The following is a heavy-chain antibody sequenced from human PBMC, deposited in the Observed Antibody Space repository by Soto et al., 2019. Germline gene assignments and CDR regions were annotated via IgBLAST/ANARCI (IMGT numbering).Heavy chain of an antibody. CDR1: NYTFTSYG. D-gene: IGHD3-10*01. Sequence: ASVKVSCKASNYTFTSYGISWVRQAPGRGLEWMGWISVYYGNTNYAQKFQDRVTMTTDTSTSTAYLELRSLTSDDKAVYYCARGGLKRGGGVFECWGRGTLVTVCS. CDR3: ARGGLKRGGGVFEC. J-gene: IGHJ4*02. V-gene: IGHV1-18*04. CDR2: ISVYYGNT.